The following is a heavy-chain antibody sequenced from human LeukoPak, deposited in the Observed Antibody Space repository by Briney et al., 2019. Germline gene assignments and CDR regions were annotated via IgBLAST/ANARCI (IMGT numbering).Heavy chain of an antibody. V-gene: IGHV3-30-3*01. CDR1: GFSFSSYA. CDR2: ISSDGSNK. Sequence: GGSLRLSCAASGFSFSSYAMHWVRQAPGKGLEWVAVISSDGSNKYYADSVKGRFTISRDNSRNTLYLQMNSLTADDTAVYYCAREATVVSDYWGQGTLVTVSS. D-gene: IGHD4-23*01. CDR3: AREATVVSDY. J-gene: IGHJ4*02.